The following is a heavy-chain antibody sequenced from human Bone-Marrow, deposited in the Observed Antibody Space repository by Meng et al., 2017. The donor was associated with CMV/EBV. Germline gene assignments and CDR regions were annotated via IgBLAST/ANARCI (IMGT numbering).Heavy chain of an antibody. D-gene: IGHD4-23*01. J-gene: IGHJ3*02. Sequence: ASVKVSCKASGYTFTGYYMHWVRQATGQGLEWMGWMNPNSGNTGYAQKFQGRVTITADKSTSTAYMELSSLRSEDTAVYYCARGAGGGNFLNAFDIWGQGTMVTVSS. V-gene: IGHV1-8*03. CDR2: MNPNSGNT. CDR1: GYTFTGYY. CDR3: ARGAGGGNFLNAFDI.